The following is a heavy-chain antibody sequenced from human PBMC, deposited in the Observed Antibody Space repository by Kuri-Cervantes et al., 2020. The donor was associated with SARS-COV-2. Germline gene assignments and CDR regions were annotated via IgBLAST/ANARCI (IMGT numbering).Heavy chain of an antibody. CDR1: GGSISSSSYY. CDR2: MYHSGST. Sequence: GSLRLSCTVSGGSISSSSYYWGWIRQPPGKGLEWIGSMYHSGSTYYNPSLKSRLTISVDTSKNQFSLKLSSVTAADTAVYYCATEVGATNFDHWGQGILVTVSS. CDR3: ATEVGATNFDH. J-gene: IGHJ4*02. V-gene: IGHV4-39*07. D-gene: IGHD1-26*01.